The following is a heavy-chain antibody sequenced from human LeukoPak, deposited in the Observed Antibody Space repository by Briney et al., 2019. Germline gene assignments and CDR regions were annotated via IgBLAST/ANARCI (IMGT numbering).Heavy chain of an antibody. J-gene: IGHJ4*02. D-gene: IGHD3-22*01. CDR1: GYTFTGYY. V-gene: IGHV1-69*10. CDR3: ARVDSSGYYYLDY. CDR2: IIPILGIA. Sequence: ASVKVSCKASGYTFTGYYMHWVRQAPGQGLEWMGRIIPILGIANYAQKFQGRVTITADESTSTAYMELSSLRSEDTAVYYCARVDSSGYYYLDYWGQGTLVTVSS.